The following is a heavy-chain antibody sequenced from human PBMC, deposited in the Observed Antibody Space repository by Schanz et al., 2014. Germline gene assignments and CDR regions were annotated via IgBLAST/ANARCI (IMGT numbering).Heavy chain of an antibody. V-gene: IGHV1-18*01. CDR1: GYTFNNHG. J-gene: IGHJ6*02. CDR3: VRDAGWAFVDYHGMDV. CDR2: ISVYHGHT. D-gene: IGHD3-10*01. Sequence: QVQLVQSGGEVKKPGASATVSCKASGYTFNNHGISWVRQAPGQGLEWMGWISVYHGHTNYAEKVHGRVTMTTDTATSTAYMELRSLISDDTAVYYCVRDAGWAFVDYHGMDVWGQWTSVTVSS.